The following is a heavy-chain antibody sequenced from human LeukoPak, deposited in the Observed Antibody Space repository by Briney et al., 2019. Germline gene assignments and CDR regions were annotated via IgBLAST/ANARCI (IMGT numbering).Heavy chain of an antibody. CDR3: ARVVGYCSSTSCYYFDY. CDR2: IYYTGST. D-gene: IGHD2-2*01. J-gene: IGHJ4*02. V-gene: IGHV4-31*03. CDR1: GGSISSGGYY. Sequence: PSETLSLTCTISGGSISSGGYYWSWIRQHPGKGLEWIGYIYYTGSTYYNPSLKSRVTISVDTSKNQFPLKLSSVTAADTAVYYCARVVGYCSSTSCYYFDYWGQGTLVTVSS.